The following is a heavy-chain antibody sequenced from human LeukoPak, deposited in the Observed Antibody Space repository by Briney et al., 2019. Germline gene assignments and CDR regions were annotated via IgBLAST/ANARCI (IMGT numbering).Heavy chain of an antibody. J-gene: IGHJ1*01. CDR3: ARLKYYYDSSGYRAEYFQH. CDR1: GGSISSYY. D-gene: IGHD3-22*01. Sequence: SETLSLTCTVSGGSISSYYWSWIRQPPGKGLEWIGYIYYSGSTNYNPSLKSRVTISVYTSENQFSVKLSSVTAADTAVCYCARLKYYYDSSGYRAEYFQHWGQGTLVTVSS. V-gene: IGHV4-59*01. CDR2: IYYSGST.